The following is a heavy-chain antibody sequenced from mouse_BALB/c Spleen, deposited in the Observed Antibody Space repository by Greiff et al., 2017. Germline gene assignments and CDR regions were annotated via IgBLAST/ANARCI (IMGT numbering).Heavy chain of an antibody. CDR2: INPNNGGT. D-gene: IGHD2-1*01. V-gene: IGHV1-18*01. CDR3: ARSDGNHFDY. CDR1: GYTFTDYN. J-gene: IGHJ2*01. Sequence: VQLQQSGPELVKPGASVTIPCKASGYTFTDYNMDWVKQSHGKSLEWIGDINPNNGGTIYNQKFKGKATLTVDKSSSTAYMELRSLTSEDSAVYFCARSDGNHFDYWGQGTTLTVSS.